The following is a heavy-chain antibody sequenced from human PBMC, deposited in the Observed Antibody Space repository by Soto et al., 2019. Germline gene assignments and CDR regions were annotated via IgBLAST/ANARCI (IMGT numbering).Heavy chain of an antibody. CDR3: ARVRNWFDP. CDR2: IYYSGST. CDR1: GGSISSYY. V-gene: IGHV4-59*01. Sequence: QVQLQESGPGLVKPSETLSLTCTVSGGSISSYYWSWIRQPPGKGLEWIGYIYYSGSTNHNPSLKSRVTISVDTSKNQFSLKLSSVTAADTAVYYCARVRNWFDPWGQGTLVTVSS. J-gene: IGHJ5*02.